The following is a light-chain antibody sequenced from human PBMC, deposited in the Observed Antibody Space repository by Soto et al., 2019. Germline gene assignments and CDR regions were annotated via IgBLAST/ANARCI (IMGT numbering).Light chain of an antibody. Sequence: DIRMTQSPSSVSAPVGDRVTITCRASQGITTWLAWYQQKPGKAPELLIYAASSLQGGVPSRFSGSGSGTDFTFTISSLQPEDSATYYCQQANSLPFTFGPGTKVEI. J-gene: IGKJ3*01. V-gene: IGKV1-12*01. CDR1: QGITTW. CDR2: AAS. CDR3: QQANSLPFT.